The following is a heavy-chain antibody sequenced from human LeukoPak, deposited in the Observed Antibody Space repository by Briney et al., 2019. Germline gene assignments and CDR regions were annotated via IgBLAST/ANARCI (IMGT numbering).Heavy chain of an antibody. CDR3: ARGGYCGGDCYFYY. V-gene: IGHV4-38-2*02. CDR2: IYHSGST. Sequence: SETLSLTCTVSGYSISSGYYWGWIRQPPGKGLEWIGSIYHSGSTYYNPSLKSRVTISVDTSKNQFSLKLTSVTAADTAVYYCARGGYCGGDCYFYYWGQGTLVTVSS. D-gene: IGHD2-21*02. J-gene: IGHJ4*02. CDR1: GYSISSGYY.